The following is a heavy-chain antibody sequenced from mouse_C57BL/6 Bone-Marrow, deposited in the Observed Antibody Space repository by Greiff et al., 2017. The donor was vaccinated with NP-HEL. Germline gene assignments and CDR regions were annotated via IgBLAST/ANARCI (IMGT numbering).Heavy chain of an antibody. CDR3: ARGDYYYGSSSYWYFDV. V-gene: IGHV5-16*01. D-gene: IGHD1-1*01. Sequence: DVKLVESEGGLVQPGSSMKLSCTASGFTFSDYYMAWVRQVPEKGLEWVANINYDGSSTYYLDSLKSRFIISRDNAKNILYLQMSSLKSEDTATYYCARGDYYYGSSSYWYFDVWGTGTTVTVSS. CDR1: GFTFSDYY. CDR2: INYDGSST. J-gene: IGHJ1*03.